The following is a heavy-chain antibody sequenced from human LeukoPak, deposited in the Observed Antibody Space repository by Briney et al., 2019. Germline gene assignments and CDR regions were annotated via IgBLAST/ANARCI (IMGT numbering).Heavy chain of an antibody. V-gene: IGHV3-53*01. CDR3: ARAWGSYRYALDY. D-gene: IGHD3-16*02. Sequence: AGGSLRLSCAASGFTVSSNYMSWVRQAPGKGLEWVSVIYSGGSTYYADSVKGRFTISRDNSKNTLYLQMNSLRAEDTAVYYCARAWGSYRYALDYWGQGTLVTVSS. CDR2: IYSGGST. J-gene: IGHJ4*02. CDR1: GFTVSSNY.